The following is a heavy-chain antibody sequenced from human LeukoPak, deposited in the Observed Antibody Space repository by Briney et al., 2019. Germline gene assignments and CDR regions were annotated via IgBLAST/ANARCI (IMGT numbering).Heavy chain of an antibody. CDR2: IYYSGST. CDR1: GGSISSYY. CDR3: ACSPANWFDP. J-gene: IGHJ5*02. V-gene: IGHV4-59*01. D-gene: IGHD2-2*01. Sequence: SETLSLTCTVSGGSISSYYWSWIRQPPGKGLEWIGYIYYSGSTNYNPSLKSRVTISVDTSKNQFSLKLSSVTAADTAVYYSACSPANWFDPWGQGTLVTVSS.